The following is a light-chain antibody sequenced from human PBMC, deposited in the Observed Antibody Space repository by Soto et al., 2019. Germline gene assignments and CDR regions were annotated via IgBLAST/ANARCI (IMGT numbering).Light chain of an antibody. V-gene: IGKV1-12*01. Sequence: DIHSTQSPSSVHASVGDRHTVTCQASRDISNSLGWYQQSAGKTPKLLPRRASSLHRGVPSRFSGGGAGTEFTLTISSLQPEDFATYYCQQTSAFPRTFGQGTKVDIK. CDR1: RDISNS. CDR3: QQTSAFPRT. CDR2: RAS. J-gene: IGKJ1*01.